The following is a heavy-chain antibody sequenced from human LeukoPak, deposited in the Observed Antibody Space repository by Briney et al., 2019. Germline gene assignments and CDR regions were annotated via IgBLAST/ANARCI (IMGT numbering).Heavy chain of an antibody. V-gene: IGHV4-38-2*02. J-gene: IGHJ4*02. CDR3: AKSGGYGLIDY. CDR1: GYSISSAYY. D-gene: IGHD1-26*01. CDR2: MYHSGST. Sequence: SETLSLTGSVSGYSISSAYYWGWIRQPPGKGLEWIGTMYHSGSTNYNPSLKSRVTISIDTSKNQFSLRLNSVTAADTAMYYCAKSGGYGLIDYWGQGTLVTVSS.